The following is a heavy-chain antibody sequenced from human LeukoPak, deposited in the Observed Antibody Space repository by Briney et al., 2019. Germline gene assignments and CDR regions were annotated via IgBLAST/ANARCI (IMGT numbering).Heavy chain of an antibody. V-gene: IGHV4-31*03. D-gene: IGHD3-3*01. Sequence: RPSETLSLTCTVSGGSISSGGYYWSWIRQHPGKGLEWIGYIYYSGSTYYNPSLKSRVTISVDTSKNQFSLKLSSVTAADTAVYYCARDQGNYDFWSGYSADWGQGTLVTVPS. CDR1: GGSISSGGYY. CDR2: IYYSGST. CDR3: ARDQGNYDFWSGYSAD. J-gene: IGHJ4*02.